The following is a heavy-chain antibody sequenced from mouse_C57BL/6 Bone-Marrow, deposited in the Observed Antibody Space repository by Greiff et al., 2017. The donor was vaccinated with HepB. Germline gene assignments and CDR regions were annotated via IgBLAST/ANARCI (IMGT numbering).Heavy chain of an antibody. CDR3: ARRGGYGSSYSPYFDV. CDR1: GYTFTSYW. CDR2: IDPNSGGT. J-gene: IGHJ1*03. D-gene: IGHD1-1*01. Sequence: QSCKASGYTFTSYWMHWVKQRPGRGLEWIGRIDPNSGGTKYNEKFKSKATLTVDKPSSTAYMQLSSLTSEDSAVYYCARRGGYGSSYSPYFDVWGTGTTVTVSS. V-gene: IGHV1-72*01.